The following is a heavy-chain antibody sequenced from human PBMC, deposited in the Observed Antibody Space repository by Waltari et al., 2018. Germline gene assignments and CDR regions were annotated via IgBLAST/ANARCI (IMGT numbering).Heavy chain of an antibody. CDR1: GGTFSSYA. CDR3: ATTGGQITIFGVVPPDI. J-gene: IGHJ3*02. Sequence: QVQLVQSGAEVKKPGSSVKVSCKASGGTFSSYAISWVRQAPGQGLEWMGGIIPIVGTANDAQKFQGRVTITTEDSTSTAYMELSSMRSEDTAVYYCATTGGQITIFGVVPPDIWGQGTMVTVSS. V-gene: IGHV1-69*05. D-gene: IGHD3-3*01. CDR2: IIPIVGTA.